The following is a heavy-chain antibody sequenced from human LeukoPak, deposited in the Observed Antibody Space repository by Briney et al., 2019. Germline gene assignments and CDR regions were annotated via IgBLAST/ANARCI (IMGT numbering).Heavy chain of an antibody. V-gene: IGHV1-46*01. Sequence: ASVKVSCKASGYTFTSYYMHWVRQAPGQGLEWMGIINPSGGSTSCAQKFQGRVTMTRDTSTSTVYMELSSLRSEDTAVYYCARAVGGWYHTTPTSHWFDPWGQGTLVTVSS. CDR3: ARAVGGWYHTTPTSHWFDP. D-gene: IGHD6-19*01. J-gene: IGHJ5*02. CDR1: GYTFTSYY. CDR2: INPSGGST.